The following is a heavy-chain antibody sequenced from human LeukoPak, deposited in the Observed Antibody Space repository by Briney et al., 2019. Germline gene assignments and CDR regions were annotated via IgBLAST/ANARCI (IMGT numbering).Heavy chain of an antibody. J-gene: IGHJ4*02. CDR1: GFTLSSYA. CDR2: ISGSGGRI. V-gene: IGHV3-23*01. Sequence: PGGSLRLSCAASGFTLSSYAMTWVRQAPGKGLEWVSAISGSGGRIYDADSVQGRFTISRDNSKNTLFLQMKSLRAEDTAIYYCAKDREYHYDSSGYNHYFDYWGQGTLVTVSS. D-gene: IGHD3-22*01. CDR3: AKDREYHYDSSGYNHYFDY.